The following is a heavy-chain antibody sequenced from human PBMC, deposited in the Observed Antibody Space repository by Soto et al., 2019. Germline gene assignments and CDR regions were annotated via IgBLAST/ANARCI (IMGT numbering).Heavy chain of an antibody. CDR3: ATVLSGYGNYVDSVWFDP. CDR2: FDPEDGET. CDR1: GYTLTELS. D-gene: IGHD1-7*01. V-gene: IGHV1-24*01. J-gene: IGHJ5*02. Sequence: VQLVQSGAEVKKPGASVKVSCKVSGYTLTELSMHWVRQAPGKGLEWMGGFDPEDGETIYAQKFQGRVTMTEDTSTVSAYISLSSVRSKDTDVFYCATVLSGYGNYVDSVWFDPRAQRPVVTVSS.